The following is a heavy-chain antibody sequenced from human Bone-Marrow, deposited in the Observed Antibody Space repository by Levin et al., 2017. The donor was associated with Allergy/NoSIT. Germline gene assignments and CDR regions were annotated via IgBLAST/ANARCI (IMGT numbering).Heavy chain of an antibody. CDR1: GFTFDDYS. CDR3: AKDMLDKYTSSWGMDV. CDR2: ISWNSGDI. V-gene: IGHV3-9*01. Sequence: GGSLRLSCAASGFTFDDYSMHWVRQAPGKGLEWVSGISWNSGDIEYADSVKGRFTISRDNAKNSLYLQMNSLRAEDTALYYCAKDMLDKYTSSWGMDVWGQGTTVTVSS. D-gene: IGHD6-13*01. J-gene: IGHJ6*02.